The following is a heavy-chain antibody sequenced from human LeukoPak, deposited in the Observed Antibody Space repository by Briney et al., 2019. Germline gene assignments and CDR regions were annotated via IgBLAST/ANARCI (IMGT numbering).Heavy chain of an antibody. Sequence: SETLSLTCTVSGASISNYYWSWIRQTPEKGLEWMGHIHSSGGSSYYPSLKSRLTLSIDTSRNQLSLKLPSVTAADTAVYFCARLGSYHDFWGQGALVTASS. CDR3: ARLGSYHDF. CDR2: IHSSGGS. CDR1: GASISNYY. D-gene: IGHD1-26*01. J-gene: IGHJ4*02. V-gene: IGHV4-4*09.